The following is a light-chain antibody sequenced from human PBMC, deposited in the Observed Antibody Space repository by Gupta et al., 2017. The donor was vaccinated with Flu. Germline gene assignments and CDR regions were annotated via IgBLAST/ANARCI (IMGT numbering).Light chain of an antibody. CDR1: QSIYNY. Sequence: IQMTQSPSPLSASVGDRVTITCRTSQSIYNYLNWYQQKPGKAPKLLIYITSSLQSGVPSRFSGSGSGTDLTLTISSLQPEDFATYYYQQSYRNPPGAFGQGTKVEI. J-gene: IGKJ1*01. V-gene: IGKV1-39*01. CDR2: ITS. CDR3: QQSYRNPPGA.